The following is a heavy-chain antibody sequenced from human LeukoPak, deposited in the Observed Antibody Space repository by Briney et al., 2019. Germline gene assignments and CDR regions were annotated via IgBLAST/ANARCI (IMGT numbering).Heavy chain of an antibody. CDR3: ARHVIRRSGGYYMA. V-gene: IGHV4-59*08. D-gene: IGHD3-10*01. J-gene: IGHJ4*02. Sequence: PSETLSLTCTVSGGSISSYYWSWIRQPPGKGLEWIGYIYYSGSTNYNPSLKSRVTISVDTSKNQFSLKLSSVTAADTAVYYCARHVIRRSGGYYMAWGQGTLVTVSS. CDR1: GGSISSYY. CDR2: IYYSGST.